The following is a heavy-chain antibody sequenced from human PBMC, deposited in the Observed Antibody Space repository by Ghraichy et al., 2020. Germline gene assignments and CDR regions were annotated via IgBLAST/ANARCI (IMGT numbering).Heavy chain of an antibody. J-gene: IGHJ6*02. Sequence: SETLSLTCTVSGGSINNRAYYWNWIRQHPEKGLECIGYISYSGSTYYNPSLKSRLTISLDSSKNQFSLRLISATAADTAVYYCVRGGSGDYNIMTGSYYYALDVWGRGTTVTVSS. CDR3: VRGGSGDYNIMTGSYYYALDV. CDR1: GGSINNRAYY. CDR2: ISYSGST. D-gene: IGHD3-9*01. V-gene: IGHV4-31*03.